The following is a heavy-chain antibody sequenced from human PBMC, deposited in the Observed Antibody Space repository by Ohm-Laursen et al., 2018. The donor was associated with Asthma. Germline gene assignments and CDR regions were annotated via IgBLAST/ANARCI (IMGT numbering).Heavy chain of an antibody. Sequence: SLRLSCSASGFTFSSYGMHWVRQAPGKGLEWVSAVVEGGRGTTYYADSVKGRFTISRDDSKNTLYLQMNSLRVDDTAVYYCARRLAGDSSSWGQGTLVTVSS. CDR3: ARRLAGDSSS. D-gene: IGHD7-27*01. CDR1: GFTFSSYG. CDR2: VVEGGRGTT. V-gene: IGHV3-23*01. J-gene: IGHJ5*02.